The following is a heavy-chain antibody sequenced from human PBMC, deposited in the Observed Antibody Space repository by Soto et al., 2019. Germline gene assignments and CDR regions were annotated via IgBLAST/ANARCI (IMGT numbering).Heavy chain of an antibody. Sequence: TLSLTCAVSGASISSGGHSWSWIRQPPGKGLEWLALIYWDDDKRYSPSLKSRLTITKDTSKNQVVLTMTNMDPVDTATYYCAHAVRFLEWLLSAFDIWGQGTMVTVSS. D-gene: IGHD3-3*01. J-gene: IGHJ3*02. CDR1: GASISSGGHS. CDR3: AHAVRFLEWLLSAFDI. CDR2: IYWDDDK. V-gene: IGHV2-5*08.